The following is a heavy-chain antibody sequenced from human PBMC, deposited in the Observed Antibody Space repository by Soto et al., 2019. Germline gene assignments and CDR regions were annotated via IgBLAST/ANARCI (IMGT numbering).Heavy chain of an antibody. CDR2: IWYDGSNK. CDR3: ARALVMTTVVTLFDY. CDR1: GFTFSSYG. D-gene: IGHD4-17*01. V-gene: IGHV3-33*01. J-gene: IGHJ4*02. Sequence: QVQLVESGGGVVQPGRSLRLSCAASGFTFSSYGMHWVRQAPGKGLEWVAVIWYDGSNKYYADSVKGRFTISRDNSKNPRYLQMNSLRAEDTAVYYCARALVMTTVVTLFDYWGQGTLVTVSS.